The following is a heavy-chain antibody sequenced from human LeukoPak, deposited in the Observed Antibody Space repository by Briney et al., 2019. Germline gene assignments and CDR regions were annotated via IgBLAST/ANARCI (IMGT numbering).Heavy chain of an antibody. D-gene: IGHD1-26*01. J-gene: IGHJ4*02. V-gene: IGHV3-23*01. CDR2: TSGSGVST. CDR1: GFTFSSYA. CDR3: AKDRARVTY. Sequence: GGSLRLSCAASGFTFSSYAMSWVRQAPGKGLEWVSSTSGSGVSTFYADSVKGRFTISRDNSKNTLYLQMDSLRAEDTAVYYCAKDRARVTYWGQGTLVTVSS.